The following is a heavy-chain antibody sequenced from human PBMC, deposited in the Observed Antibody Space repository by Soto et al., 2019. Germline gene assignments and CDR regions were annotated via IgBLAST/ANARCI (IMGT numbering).Heavy chain of an antibody. V-gene: IGHV3-23*01. CDR3: AKDHLGCNSISCYRWYDS. D-gene: IGHD2-2*02. CDR1: GFTFSSHA. Sequence: GGSLRLSCAASGFTFSSHAMTWVRQAPGKGLEWVSVISGSTGSTYYADSVKGRFTTSRDNSKNTLYLQMNSLRAEDTAVYYCAKDHLGCNSISCYRWYDSWGQGTLVTVSS. J-gene: IGHJ4*02. CDR2: ISGSTGST.